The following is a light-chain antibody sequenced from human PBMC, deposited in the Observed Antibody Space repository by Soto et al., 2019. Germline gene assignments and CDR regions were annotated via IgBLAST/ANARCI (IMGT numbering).Light chain of an antibody. CDR2: SGS. CDR1: QSLLHSDGYNY. J-gene: IGKJ4*01. V-gene: IGKV2-28*01. CDR3: MQALQTPVT. Sequence: EIVLTQSSLSLPVTPGEPASISCRSSQSLLHSDGYNYLDWYLQKPGQSPQLLIYSGSHRASGVPDRFSGSGSGTDFTLKISRVEAEDVGIYYCMQALQTPVTFGGGIKVEI.